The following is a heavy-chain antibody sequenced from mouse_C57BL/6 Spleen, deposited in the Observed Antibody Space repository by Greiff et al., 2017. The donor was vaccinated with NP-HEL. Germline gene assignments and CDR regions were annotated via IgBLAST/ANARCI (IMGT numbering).Heavy chain of an antibody. CDR1: GYTFTSYW. J-gene: IGHJ2*01. CDR2: IDPSDSYT. D-gene: IGHD1-1*01. Sequence: VQLQQPGAELVKPGASVKLSCKASGYTFTSYWMQWVKQRPGQGLEWIGEIDPSDSYTNYNQKFKGKATLTVDTSSSTAYMQLSSLTSEDSAVYYCVRGYYGSSGYYFDYWGQGTTLKVSS. V-gene: IGHV1-50*01. CDR3: VRGYYGSSGYYFDY.